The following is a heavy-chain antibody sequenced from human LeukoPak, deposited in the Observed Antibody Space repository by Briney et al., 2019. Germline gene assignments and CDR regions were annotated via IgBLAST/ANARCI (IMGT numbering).Heavy chain of an antibody. Sequence: GRSLRLSCAASGFTFSSYAMHWVRQAPGKGLEWVAVISYDGSNKYYADSVKGRFTISRDNSKHTLYLQMNSLRAEDTAVYYCARDRCSSTSCRSHAFDIWGQGTMVTVSS. CDR2: ISYDGSNK. D-gene: IGHD2-2*01. CDR1: GFTFSSYA. J-gene: IGHJ3*02. CDR3: ARDRCSSTSCRSHAFDI. V-gene: IGHV3-30*07.